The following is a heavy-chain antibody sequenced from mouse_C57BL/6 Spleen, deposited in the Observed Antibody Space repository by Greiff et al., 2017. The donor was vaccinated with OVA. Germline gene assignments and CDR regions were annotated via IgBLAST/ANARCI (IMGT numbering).Heavy chain of an antibody. D-gene: IGHD1-1*01. CDR2: INYDGSST. V-gene: IGHV5-16*01. Sequence: EVQVVESEGGLVQPGSSMKLSCTASGFTFSDYYMAWVRQVPEKGLEWVANINYDGSSTYYLDSLKSRFIISRDNAKNILYLQMSSLKSEDTATYYCARDQGYYGSSYFDYWGQGTTLTVSS. J-gene: IGHJ2*01. CDR1: GFTFSDYY. CDR3: ARDQGYYGSSYFDY.